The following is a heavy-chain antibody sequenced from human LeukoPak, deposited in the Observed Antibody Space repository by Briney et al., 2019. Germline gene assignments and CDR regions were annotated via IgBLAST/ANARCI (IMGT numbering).Heavy chain of an antibody. J-gene: IGHJ4*02. CDR2: SNPTSVVT. Sequence: AAVTVTCMACGYTFTGYYMHSLGPAPGQGRAWMGWSNPTSVVTNYPQKFQGRATMTTDTSTSTASMELSRLGSDDTAAHYCAIGGGYCGSTSCHLPHDWGQGTLVTVSS. V-gene: IGHV1-2*02. CDR1: GYTFTGYY. CDR3: AIGGGYCGSTSCHLPHD. D-gene: IGHD2-2*01.